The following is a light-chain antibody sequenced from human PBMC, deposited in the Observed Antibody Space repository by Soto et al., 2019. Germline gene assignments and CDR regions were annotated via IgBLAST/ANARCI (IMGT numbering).Light chain of an antibody. CDR3: GTWDSSLSVHV. CDR2: DNN. V-gene: IGLV1-51*01. CDR1: SSNIGNNY. Sequence: SVLTQPPSVSAAPGQKVTISCSGSSSNIGNNYVSWYQQVPGTAPKLLIYDNNKRPSGNPDRFSGSKSGTSATLGISGLRTGDEADYYCGTWDSSLSVHVFGTGTKVTVL. J-gene: IGLJ1*01.